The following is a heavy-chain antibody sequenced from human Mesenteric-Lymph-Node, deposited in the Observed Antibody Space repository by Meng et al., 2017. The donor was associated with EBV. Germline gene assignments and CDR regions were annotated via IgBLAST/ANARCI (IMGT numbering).Heavy chain of an antibody. Sequence: QFPFNGSGHTLVKPTQPLTLTCTFSGFSLRTSGVGVGWIRQPPGKALEWLALIYWDDDKRYSPSLKSRLTITKDTSKNQVVLTMTNMDPVDTATYYCAHSGGDYDSSGYYPWGQGTLVTVSS. CDR2: IYWDDDK. CDR1: GFSLRTSGVG. V-gene: IGHV2-5*02. CDR3: AHSGGDYDSSGYYP. J-gene: IGHJ5*02. D-gene: IGHD3-22*01.